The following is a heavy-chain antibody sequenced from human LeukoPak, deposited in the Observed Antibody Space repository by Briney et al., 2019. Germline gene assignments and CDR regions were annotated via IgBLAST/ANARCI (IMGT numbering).Heavy chain of an antibody. J-gene: IGHJ4*02. D-gene: IGHD3-9*01. V-gene: IGHV3-20*04. CDR2: INWNGGST. CDR1: GFTFDDYG. Sequence: GGSLRLSCAASGFTFDDYGMSWVRQVPGKGLEWVSGINWNGGSTGYADSVKGRFTIPRDNAKNSLYLQMNSLRAEDTALYYCARVTYDILTGPLDYWGQGTLVTVSS. CDR3: ARVTYDILTGPLDY.